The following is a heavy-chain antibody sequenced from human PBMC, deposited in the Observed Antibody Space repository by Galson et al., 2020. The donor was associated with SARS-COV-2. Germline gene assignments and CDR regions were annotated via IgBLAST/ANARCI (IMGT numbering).Heavy chain of an antibody. D-gene: IGHD6-13*01. J-gene: IGHJ6*02. CDR1: GFTFSSYA. V-gene: IGHV3-23*01. CDR2: ISGSGDTT. CDR3: AKLLYSSSQSETRGMDV. Sequence: GGSLRLSCAASGFTFSSYAMNWVRQAPGEGLEWVSAISGSGDTTHYAGPVKGRFTISRDNSKNTLYMQMNSVRAEDTAVYYCAKLLYSSSQSETRGMDVWGQGATVTVSS.